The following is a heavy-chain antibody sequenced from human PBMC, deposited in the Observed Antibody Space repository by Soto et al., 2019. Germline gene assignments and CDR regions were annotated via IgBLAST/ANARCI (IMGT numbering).Heavy chain of an antibody. CDR2: ISGSGGST. Sequence: GGSLRLYCAASGFTFSSYAMSWVRQAPGKGLEWVSAISGSGGSTYYADSVKGRFTISRDNSKNTLYLQMNSLRAEDTAVYYCASSTVTTVRYFDLWGRGTLVTVSS. CDR3: ASSTVTTVRYFDL. CDR1: GFTFSSYA. D-gene: IGHD4-17*01. J-gene: IGHJ2*01. V-gene: IGHV3-23*01.